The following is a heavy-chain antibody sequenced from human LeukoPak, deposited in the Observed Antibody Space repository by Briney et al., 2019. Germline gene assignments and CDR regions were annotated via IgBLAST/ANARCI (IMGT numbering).Heavy chain of an antibody. V-gene: IGHV3-21*01. CDR1: GFTFSSYS. CDR2: ISSSSSYI. J-gene: IGHJ3*02. CDR3: ARDLSLNDAFDI. Sequence: PGGSLGLSCAASGFTFSSYSMNWVRQAPGKGLEWVSSISSSSSYIYYADSVKGRFTISRDNAKNSLYLQMNSLRAEDTAVYYCARDLSLNDAFDIWGQGTMVTVSS.